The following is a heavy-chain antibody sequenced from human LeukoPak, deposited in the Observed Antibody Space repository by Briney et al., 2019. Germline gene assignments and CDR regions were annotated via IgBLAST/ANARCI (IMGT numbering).Heavy chain of an antibody. V-gene: IGHV6-1*01. Sequence: SQTLSLTCAISGDSVSSKITAWTWIRQSPSRGLEWLGRTYFRSKLYSDYAVSVKGRITISPDTSKNQFSLQLNPVTPEDTGVYYCARSGLYSSGWDYFDFWGQGTLVTVSS. CDR2: TYFRSKLYS. CDR1: GDSVSSKITA. J-gene: IGHJ4*02. CDR3: ARSGLYSSGWDYFDF. D-gene: IGHD6-25*01.